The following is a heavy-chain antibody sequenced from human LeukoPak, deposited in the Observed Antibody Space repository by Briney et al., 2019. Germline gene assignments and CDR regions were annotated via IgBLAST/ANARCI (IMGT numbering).Heavy chain of an antibody. D-gene: IGHD5-12*01. CDR3: AVAYGGYDWEGGFDY. CDR1: GFTFSRYA. J-gene: IGHJ4*02. CDR2: ISTNGCST. V-gene: IGHV3-64*01. Sequence: PGGSLRLSCAASGFTFSRYALHWVRQAPGRGLEYVSSISTNGCSTYYANSVKGRFTISRDNSKNTLFLQLGSLRAEDMGVYYCAVAYGGYDWEGGFDYWGQGTLVSVSS.